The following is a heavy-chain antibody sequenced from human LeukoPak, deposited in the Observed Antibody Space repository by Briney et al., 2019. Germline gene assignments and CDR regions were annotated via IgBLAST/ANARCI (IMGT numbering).Heavy chain of an antibody. CDR3: ARAVSYDFWSGYSARIVFFDY. Sequence: PGGSLRLSCTASGFSFSTYSMTWVRQAPGKGLEWVSSISSSSSYIYYADSVKGRFTISRDNAKNSLYLQMDSLRAEDTAVYYCARAVSYDFWSGYSARIVFFDYWGQGTLVTVSS. D-gene: IGHD3-3*01. J-gene: IGHJ4*02. V-gene: IGHV3-21*01. CDR1: GFSFSTYS. CDR2: ISSSSSYI.